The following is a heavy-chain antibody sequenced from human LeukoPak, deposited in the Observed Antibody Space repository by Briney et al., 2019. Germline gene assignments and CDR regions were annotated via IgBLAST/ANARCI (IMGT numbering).Heavy chain of an antibody. CDR2: INHSGST. J-gene: IGHJ6*03. CDR1: GGSFSGYY. V-gene: IGHV4-34*01. D-gene: IGHD3-10*01. Sequence: SETLSLTCAVYGGSFSGYYWSWIRQPPGKGLEWIGEINHSGSTNYNPSLKSRVTISVDTSKNQFSLKLSSVTAADTAVYYCARLAGVIHSQWVITMVRGAGYYYMDVWGKGTTVTISS. CDR3: ARLAGVIHSQWVITMVRGAGYYYMDV.